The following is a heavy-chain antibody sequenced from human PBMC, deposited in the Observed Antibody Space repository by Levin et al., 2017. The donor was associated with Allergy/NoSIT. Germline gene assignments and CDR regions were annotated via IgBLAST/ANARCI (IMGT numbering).Heavy chain of an antibody. J-gene: IGHJ2*01. Sequence: GGSLRLSCAASGFTFSSYAMSWVRQAPGKGLEWVSAISGSGGSTYYADSVKGRFTISRDNSKNTLYLQMNSLRAEDTAVYYCAKEGMDLSYYDTSPWYFDRWGRGTLVTVSS. CDR3: AKEGMDLSYYDTSPWYFDR. D-gene: IGHD3-22*01. CDR2: ISGSGGST. V-gene: IGHV3-23*01. CDR1: GFTFSSYA.